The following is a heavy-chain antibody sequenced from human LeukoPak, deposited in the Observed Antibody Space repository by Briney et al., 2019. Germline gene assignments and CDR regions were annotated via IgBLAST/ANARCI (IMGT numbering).Heavy chain of an antibody. D-gene: IGHD6-13*01. Sequence: GGSLRLSCAASGFTFSSYEMNWVRQAPGKGLEWVSYISSSGSTIYYADSVKGRFTISRDNAKNSLYLQMNSLRAEDMALYYCAKDGSSSSWYTFQHWGQGTLVTVSS. CDR1: GFTFSSYE. CDR2: ISSSGSTI. V-gene: IGHV3-48*03. CDR3: AKDGSSSSWYTFQH. J-gene: IGHJ1*01.